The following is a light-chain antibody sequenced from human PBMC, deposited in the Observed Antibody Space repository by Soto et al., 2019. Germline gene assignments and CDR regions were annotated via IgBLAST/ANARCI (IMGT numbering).Light chain of an antibody. CDR1: SSDVGHYNF. CDR2: DVT. J-gene: IGLJ3*02. Sequence: QSVLTQPHSVSGSPGQSVTISCSGTSSDVGHYNFVSWYQHHPGKAPKHLIYDVTTRPSGVPDRFSGSKSGNTASLTISGLQAEDEADFYCCSYAGSYTWVFGGGTKLTVL. V-gene: IGLV2-11*01. CDR3: CSYAGSYTWV.